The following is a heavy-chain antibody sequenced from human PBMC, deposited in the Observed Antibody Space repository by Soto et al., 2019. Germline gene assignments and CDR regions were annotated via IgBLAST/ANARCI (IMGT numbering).Heavy chain of an antibody. CDR3: AKDYGYCSGGSCYSSGWFDP. J-gene: IGHJ5*02. Sequence: QVQLVESGGGVVQPGRSLILSCAASGFTFSSYGMHWVRQAPGKGLEWVAVISYDGSNKYYADSVKGRFTISRDNSKNTLYLQMNSLRAEDTAVYYCAKDYGYCSGGSCYSSGWFDPWGQGTLVTVSS. CDR2: ISYDGSNK. D-gene: IGHD2-15*01. V-gene: IGHV3-30*18. CDR1: GFTFSSYG.